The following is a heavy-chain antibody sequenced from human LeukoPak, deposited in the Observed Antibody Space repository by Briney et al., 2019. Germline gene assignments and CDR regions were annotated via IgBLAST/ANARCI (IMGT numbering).Heavy chain of an antibody. CDR2: IYYSGRT. V-gene: IGHV4-39*01. CDR3: ARHARGIAAAFPDY. CDR1: TGSISSSSYY. J-gene: IGHJ4*02. Sequence: PSETLSLTCTVSTGSISSSSYYWGWLRQPPGKGLERIGSIYYSGRTYYNPSLKSRVTISVDTSKNQFSLKLSSVTAADTAVYSCARHARGIAAAFPDYWGQGTLVTVSS. D-gene: IGHD6-25*01.